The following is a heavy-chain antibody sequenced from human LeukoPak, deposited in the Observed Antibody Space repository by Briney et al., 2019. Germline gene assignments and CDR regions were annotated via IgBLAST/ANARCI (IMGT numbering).Heavy chain of an antibody. Sequence: SETLPLTCAVYGGSFSGYYWSWIRQPPGKGLEWIGEINHSGSTNYNPSLKSRVTISVDTSKNQFSLKLSSVTAADTAVYYCARVTPYSELVPETTYYFDYWGQGTLVTVSS. J-gene: IGHJ4*02. CDR2: INHSGST. V-gene: IGHV4-34*01. CDR1: GGSFSGYY. D-gene: IGHD6-13*01. CDR3: ARVTPYSELVPETTYYFDY.